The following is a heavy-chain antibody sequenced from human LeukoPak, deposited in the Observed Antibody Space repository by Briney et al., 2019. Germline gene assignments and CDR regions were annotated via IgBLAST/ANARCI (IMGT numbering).Heavy chain of an antibody. D-gene: IGHD3-10*01. CDR2: IKQDGSEK. J-gene: IGHJ6*02. Sequence: GGSLRLSCAASGFTFSSYAMHWVRQAPGKGLEWVANIKQDGSEKYYVDSVKGRFTISRDNSKNTLYLQMNSLRAEDTAVYYCARGRHGSGSYYKGHYYYGMDVWGQGTTVTVSS. V-gene: IGHV3-7*01. CDR3: ARGRHGSGSYYKGHYYYGMDV. CDR1: GFTFSSYA.